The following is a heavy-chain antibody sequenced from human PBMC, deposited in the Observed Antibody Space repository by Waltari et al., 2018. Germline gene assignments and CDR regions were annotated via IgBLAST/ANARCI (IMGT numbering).Heavy chain of an antibody. Sequence: QVQLVQSGAEVKKPGASVKVSCKVSGYTLTELSMHWVRQAPGKGLEWMGGFDPEDGETIYAQKFQGRVTMTEDTSTDTAYMELSSLRSEDTAVYYCATIVGEQGIAARPPYYWGQGTLVTVSS. CDR2: FDPEDGET. CDR3: ATIVGEQGIAARPPYY. V-gene: IGHV1-24*01. J-gene: IGHJ4*02. D-gene: IGHD6-6*01. CDR1: GYTLTELS.